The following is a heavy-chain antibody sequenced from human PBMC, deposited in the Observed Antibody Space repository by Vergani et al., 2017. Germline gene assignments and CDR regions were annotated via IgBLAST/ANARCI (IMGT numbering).Heavy chain of an antibody. V-gene: IGHV3-30*01. CDR1: GFTFSSYA. CDR2: ISYDGSNK. D-gene: IGHD2-15*01. Sequence: VQLVESGGGVVQPGRSLRLSCAASGFTFSSYAMHWVRQAPGKGLEWVAVISYDGSNKYYADSVKGRFTISRDNSKNTLYLQMNSLRAEDTAVYYCARPTSVGVVAGGDYWGQGTLVTVSS. CDR3: ARPTSVGVVAGGDY. J-gene: IGHJ4*02.